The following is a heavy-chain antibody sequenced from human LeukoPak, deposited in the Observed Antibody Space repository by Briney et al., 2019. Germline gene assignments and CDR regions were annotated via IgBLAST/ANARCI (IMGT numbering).Heavy chain of an antibody. CDR1: GGSFSGYY. D-gene: IGHD1-26*01. CDR2: INHSGST. V-gene: IGHV4-34*01. J-gene: IGHJ4*02. CDR3: ARVVGATSY. Sequence: SETLSLTCAVYGGSFSGYYWSWIRQPPGKGLEWVGEINHSGSTNYNPSLKSRVTISVDTSKNQFSLKLSSVTAADTAVYYCARVVGATSYWGQGTLVTVSS.